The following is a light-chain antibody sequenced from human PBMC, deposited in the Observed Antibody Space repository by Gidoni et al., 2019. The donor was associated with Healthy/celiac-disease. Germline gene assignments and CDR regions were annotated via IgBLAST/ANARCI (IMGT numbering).Light chain of an antibody. V-gene: IGLV3-19*01. CDR1: SLRSYY. CDR2: GKN. Sequence: SSELTQDPAVSVPLGQTVRSTCQGDSLRSYYASWYQQKPGQAPVLVIYGKNNRPSGIPDRFSGSSSGNTASLTITGAQAEDEADYYCNSRDSSGNHVVFGGGTKLTVL. CDR3: NSRDSSGNHVV. J-gene: IGLJ2*01.